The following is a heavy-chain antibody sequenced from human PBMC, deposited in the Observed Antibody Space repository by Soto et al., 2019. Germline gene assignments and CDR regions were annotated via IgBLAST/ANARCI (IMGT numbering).Heavy chain of an antibody. V-gene: IGHV3-74*01. J-gene: IGHJ4*01. Sequence: QSGGSLRLSCAASGFTFSSYWTHWVRQAPGKGLVWVSRINSDGSSTTYADSVKGRFTISRDNAESSMFLHMNSLTDDDTALYYCASEFCTGGSCYSRIFDYWGHGALVTVSS. CDR2: INSDGSST. CDR1: GFTFSSYW. D-gene: IGHD2-15*01. CDR3: ASEFCTGGSCYSRIFDY.